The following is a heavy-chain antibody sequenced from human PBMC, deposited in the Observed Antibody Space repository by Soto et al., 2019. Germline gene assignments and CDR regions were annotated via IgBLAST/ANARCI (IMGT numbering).Heavy chain of an antibody. CDR1: GFTISTYA. Sequence: GGSLRLSCAASGFTISTYAMIWVRQAPGKGLEWVSVITGSGGSTYYADSVKGRFTISRDTSKNTLFLQMNSLRAEDTAVYYCAKDRYGDYGGIDYWRQGTMVPVSS. V-gene: IGHV3-23*01. J-gene: IGHJ4*02. CDR2: ITGSGGST. D-gene: IGHD4-17*01. CDR3: AKDRYGDYGGIDY.